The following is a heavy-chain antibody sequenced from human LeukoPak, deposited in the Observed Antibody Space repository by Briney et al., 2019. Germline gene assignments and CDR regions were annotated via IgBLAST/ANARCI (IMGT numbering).Heavy chain of an antibody. CDR1: GGSFSGYY. CDR3: ASSGYDGIDY. Sequence: SETLSLTCAVYGGSFSGYYWNWIRQPPGKGLEWIGEINHSGSTNYNPSLKSRVTISVDTSKNQFSLKLSSVTVADTAVYYCASSGYDGIDYWGQGTLVTVSS. J-gene: IGHJ4*02. CDR2: INHSGST. D-gene: IGHD5-12*01. V-gene: IGHV4-34*01.